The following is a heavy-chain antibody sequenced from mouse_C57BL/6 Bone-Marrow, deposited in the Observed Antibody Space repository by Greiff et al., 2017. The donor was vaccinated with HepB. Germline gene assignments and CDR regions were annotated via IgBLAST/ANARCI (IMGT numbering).Heavy chain of an antibody. CDR2: IHPNSGNT. D-gene: IGHD2-2*01. V-gene: IGHV1-64*01. CDR3: ARWWLRYFDY. Sequence: QVQLQQPGAELVKPGASVSLSCNASGYTFTSYWMHWVKQRPGQGLEWIGMIHPNSGNTNYNDKFRSMATLTADKSSSTAYMQLSSLTAEDSAVYYCARWWLRYFDYWGQGTTVTVSS. J-gene: IGHJ2*01. CDR1: GYTFTSYW.